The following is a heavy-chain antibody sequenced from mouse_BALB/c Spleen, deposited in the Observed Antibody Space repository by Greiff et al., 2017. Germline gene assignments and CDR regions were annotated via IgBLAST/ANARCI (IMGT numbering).Heavy chain of an antibody. V-gene: IGHV1S135*01. CDR1: GYSFTSYY. CDR2: IDPFNGGT. D-gene: IGHD4-1*01. J-gene: IGHJ3*01. CDR3: ARVNWAWFAY. Sequence: VHVKQSGPELMKPGASVKISCKASGYSFTSYYMHWVKQSHGKSLEWIGYIDPFNGGTSYNQKFKGKATLTVDKSSSTAYMHLSSLTSEDSAVYYCARVNWAWFAYWGQGTLVTVSA.